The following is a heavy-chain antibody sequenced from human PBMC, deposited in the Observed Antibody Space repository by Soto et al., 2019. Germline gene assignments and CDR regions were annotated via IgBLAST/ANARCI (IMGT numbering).Heavy chain of an antibody. CDR1: GYTFTSYG. Sequence: QVQLVQSGAEVKKPGASVKVSCKASGYTFTSYGISWVRQAPGQGLEWMGWISAYNGNTNYAQKLQGRVTMTTDTSTSTAYMELRSLRSDDTAVYYCARVHYDFRSGYSPDNWFDPWGQGTLVTVSS. V-gene: IGHV1-18*01. D-gene: IGHD3-3*01. CDR3: ARVHYDFRSGYSPDNWFDP. J-gene: IGHJ5*02. CDR2: ISAYNGNT.